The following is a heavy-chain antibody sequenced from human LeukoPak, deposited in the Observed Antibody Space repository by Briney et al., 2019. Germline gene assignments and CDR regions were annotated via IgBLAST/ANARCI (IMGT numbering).Heavy chain of an antibody. CDR2: LSSDGRDP. Sequence: GGSQRLSCAASGFTFSNYWMHWVRQAPGKGLVWVSRLSSDGRDPSYADSVQGRFTISRDNAKNTLYMQMNSLRAEDTAVFYCARGVYEEDVNYWGQGTLVTVSS. J-gene: IGHJ4*02. CDR1: GFTFSNYW. D-gene: IGHD6-13*01. CDR3: ARGVYEEDVNY. V-gene: IGHV3-74*01.